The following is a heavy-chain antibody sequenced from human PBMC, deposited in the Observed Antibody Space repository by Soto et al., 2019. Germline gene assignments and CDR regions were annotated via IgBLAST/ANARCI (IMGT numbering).Heavy chain of an antibody. J-gene: IGHJ5*02. CDR2: INAGNGNT. CDR3: ARDTGAVILDP. CDR1: GYTFTSYA. Sequence: QVPLVQSGAEVKKPGASVKVSCKASGYTFTSYAMHWVRQAPGQRLEWMGWINAGNGNTKYSQKFQDRVTIIRDTSASTAYMELSSLRSEDTAVYYCARDTGAVILDPWGQGTLVTVSS. D-gene: IGHD4-4*01. V-gene: IGHV1-3*01.